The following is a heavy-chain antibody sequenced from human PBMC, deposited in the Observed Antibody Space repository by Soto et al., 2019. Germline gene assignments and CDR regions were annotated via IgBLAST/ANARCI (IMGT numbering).Heavy chain of an antibody. CDR2: TYFRSKWYN. J-gene: IGHJ5*02. CDR1: GDSVSSNTSS. D-gene: IGHD5-12*01. Sequence: LSLTCAISGDSVSSNTSSWNWIRQSPSRGLEWLGRTYFRSKWYNDYAVPVKSRIIINPDTSNNQFSLQLNSVTPEETAVYFCAKGDNLGPKTGYAFDPWGQGIMVTVSS. CDR3: AKGDNLGPKTGYAFDP. V-gene: IGHV6-1*01.